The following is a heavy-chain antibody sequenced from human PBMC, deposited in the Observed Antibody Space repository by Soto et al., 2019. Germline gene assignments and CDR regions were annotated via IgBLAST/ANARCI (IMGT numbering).Heavy chain of an antibody. CDR1: GFSFSTYN. CDR2: ISSSSGTI. D-gene: IGHD3-22*01. V-gene: IGHV3-48*02. Sequence: GGSLRLSCAASGFSFSTYNMNWVRQAPGEGLEWVSYISSSSGTIHYADSVKGRFTISRDNAKNSLYLQMNSLRDEDTAIYYCTRDQYYYDSSGYSPFDFWRQGTLVTVSS. J-gene: IGHJ4*02. CDR3: TRDQYYYDSSGYSPFDF.